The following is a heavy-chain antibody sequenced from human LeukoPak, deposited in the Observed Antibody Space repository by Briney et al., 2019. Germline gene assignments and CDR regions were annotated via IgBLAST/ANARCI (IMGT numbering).Heavy chain of an antibody. CDR1: GGSISSGDYY. D-gene: IGHD2-15*01. J-gene: IGHJ4*02. CDR2: IYYSGST. Sequence: PSQTLSLTCTVSGGSISSGDYYWSWIRQPPGKGLEWIGYIYYSGSTYYNPSLKSRVTISVDTSKNQFSLKLSSVTAADTAVYYRARVYCSGGSCYSGGWSNFDYWGQGTLVTVSS. V-gene: IGHV4-30-4*01. CDR3: ARVYCSGGSCYSGGWSNFDY.